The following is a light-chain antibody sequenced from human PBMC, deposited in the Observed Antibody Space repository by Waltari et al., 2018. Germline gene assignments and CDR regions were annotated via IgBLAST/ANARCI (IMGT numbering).Light chain of an antibody. J-gene: IGLJ3*02. Sequence: QSVLTQPPSVSAAPGQKVTISCSGSGSNIGNNYVSWYQQLPGTAPKLLIYENNKRPSGFPDRFPASKSGTSATLGITGLQTGDEADYYCATWDSSLSGVFGGGTKLTVL. V-gene: IGLV1-51*02. CDR2: ENN. CDR3: ATWDSSLSGV. CDR1: GSNIGNNY.